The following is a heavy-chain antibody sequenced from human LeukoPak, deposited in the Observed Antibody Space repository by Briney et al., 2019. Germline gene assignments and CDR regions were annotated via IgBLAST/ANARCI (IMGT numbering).Heavy chain of an antibody. Sequence: GASVKVSCKASGYTFSDYYIHWVRQAPGQGLEWMGWISPSSDDTNFAQIFQGRVIMTRDTSISTAYMELSRLTSDDTALYYCARNYGHNSKYFDYWGQGTLVTVSS. CDR1: GYTFSDYY. V-gene: IGHV1-2*02. D-gene: IGHD4-17*01. CDR2: ISPSSDDT. J-gene: IGHJ4*02. CDR3: ARNYGHNSKYFDY.